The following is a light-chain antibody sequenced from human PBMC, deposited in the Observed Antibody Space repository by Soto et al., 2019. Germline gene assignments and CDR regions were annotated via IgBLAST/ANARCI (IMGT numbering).Light chain of an antibody. Sequence: QSALTQPASVSGSPGQSITISCTGTSSDNGIYDYVSWYQQHPSKAPKLMIYEVDNRPSGVSNRFSASKSGNTASLTISGLQPEDEADYYCSSYTSGSALVVFGGGTKVTVL. J-gene: IGLJ2*01. CDR3: SSYTSGSALVV. CDR2: EVD. V-gene: IGLV2-14*01. CDR1: SSDNGIYDY.